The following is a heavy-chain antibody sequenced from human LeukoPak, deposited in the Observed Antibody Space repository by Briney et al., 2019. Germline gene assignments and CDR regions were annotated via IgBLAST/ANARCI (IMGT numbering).Heavy chain of an antibody. CDR2: ISAYNGNT. Sequence: GPSVKVSCTASGYTFTSYGISWVRQAPGQSLDCMGWISAYNGNTKYAQNLQGRVTITTNTSATTAYMELRSLRSDDTAVYYCARDQYDILTGYYYPPGGYYYYGMDVWGQGTTVTVSS. CDR1: GYTFTSYG. D-gene: IGHD3-9*01. CDR3: ARDQYDILTGYYYPPGGYYYYGMDV. J-gene: IGHJ6*02. V-gene: IGHV1-18*01.